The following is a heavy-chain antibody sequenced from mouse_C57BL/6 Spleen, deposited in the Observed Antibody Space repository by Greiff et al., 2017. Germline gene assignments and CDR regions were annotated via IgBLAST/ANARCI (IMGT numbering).Heavy chain of an antibody. V-gene: IGHV14-2*01. CDR3: ARGVRSYAMDY. D-gene: IGHD4-1*01. CDR1: GFNIKDYY. J-gene: IGHJ4*01. CDR2: IDPEDGET. Sequence: EVQLQQSGAELVKPGASVKLSCTASGFNIKDYYMHWVKQRTEQGLEWIGRIDPEDGETKYAPQFQGKATITADTASNTAYLQLSSLTSEDTAVYYCARGVRSYAMDYWGQGTSVTVSS.